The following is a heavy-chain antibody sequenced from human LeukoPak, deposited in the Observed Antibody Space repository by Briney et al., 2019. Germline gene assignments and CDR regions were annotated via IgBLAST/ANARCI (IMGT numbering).Heavy chain of an antibody. CDR2: IKQDGSEK. D-gene: IGHD2-21*02. CDR3: ARDDYCGGDCYRGNDAFDI. V-gene: IGHV3-7*01. J-gene: IGHJ3*02. CDR1: GFTFSSYW. Sequence: GGSLRLSCAASGFTFSSYWMSWVRQAPGKGLEWVANIKQDGSEKYYVDSVKGRFTISRDNAKNSLYLQMNSLRAEDTAVYYCARDDYCGGDCYRGNDAFDIWGQGTMVTVSS.